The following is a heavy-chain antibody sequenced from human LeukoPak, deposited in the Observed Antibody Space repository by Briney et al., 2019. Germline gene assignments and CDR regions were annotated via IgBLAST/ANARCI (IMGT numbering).Heavy chain of an antibody. Sequence: SETLSLTCTVSGGSITSYYWSWIRQPPGKGLEWIAYIYYSGSTNYNPSLKSRVTISVDTSKNQFSLKLSSVTAADTAVYYCARSASNCSGGSCPNFYYYGMDVWGQGTTVTVSS. CDR1: GGSITSYY. D-gene: IGHD2-15*01. J-gene: IGHJ6*02. V-gene: IGHV4-59*12. CDR2: IYYSGST. CDR3: ARSASNCSGGSCPNFYYYGMDV.